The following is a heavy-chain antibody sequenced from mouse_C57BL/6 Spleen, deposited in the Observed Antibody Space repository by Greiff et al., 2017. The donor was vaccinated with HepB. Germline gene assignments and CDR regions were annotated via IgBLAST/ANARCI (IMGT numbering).Heavy chain of an antibody. CDR2: INPNNGGT. Sequence: EVQLQQSGPELVKPGASVKISCKASGYTFTDYYMNWVKQSHGKSLEWIGDINPNNGGTSYNQKFKGKATLTVDKSSSTAYMELRSLTSEDSAVYYCARSPPDSSGYSAWFAYWGQGTLVTVSA. J-gene: IGHJ3*01. CDR3: ARSPPDSSGYSAWFAY. D-gene: IGHD3-2*02. CDR1: GYTFTDYY. V-gene: IGHV1-26*01.